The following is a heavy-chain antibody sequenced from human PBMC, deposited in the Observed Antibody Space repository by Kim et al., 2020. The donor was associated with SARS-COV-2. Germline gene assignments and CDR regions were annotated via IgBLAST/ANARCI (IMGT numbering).Heavy chain of an antibody. CDR2: IYYSGST. D-gene: IGHD6-19*01. CDR3: ARLQHLEYSSGWFILGAGAPPHWYFDL. CDR1: GGSISSYY. V-gene: IGHV4-59*08. Sequence: SETLSLTCTVSGGSISSYYWSWIRQPPGKGLEWIGYIYYSGSTNYNPSLKSRVTISVDTSKNQFSLKLSSVTAADTAVYYCARLQHLEYSSGWFILGAGAPPHWYFDLWGRGTLVTVSS. J-gene: IGHJ2*01.